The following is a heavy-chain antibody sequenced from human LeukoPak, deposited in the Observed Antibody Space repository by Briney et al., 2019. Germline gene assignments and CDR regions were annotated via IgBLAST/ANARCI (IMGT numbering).Heavy chain of an antibody. CDR2: IRYDGSNK. CDR3: AKDLFTMIVGPFDY. Sequence: PGGSLRLSCAASGFTFSSYGMHWVRQAPGKGLEWVAFIRYDGSNKYYADSVKGRFTISRDNSKNTLYLQMNSLRAEDTAVYYCAKDLFTMIVGPFDYWGQGTLVTVSS. CDR1: GFTFSSYG. J-gene: IGHJ4*02. D-gene: IGHD3-22*01. V-gene: IGHV3-30*02.